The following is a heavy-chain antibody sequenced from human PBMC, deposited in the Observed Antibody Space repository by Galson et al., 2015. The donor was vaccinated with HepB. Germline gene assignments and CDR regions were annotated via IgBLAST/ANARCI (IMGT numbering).Heavy chain of an antibody. J-gene: IGHJ6*02. CDR3: ARELEDYYGSGSLGYYYYVWTS. CDR2: ISSSSSYI. Sequence: SLRLSCAASGFTFSSYSMNWVRQAPGKGLEWVSSISSSSSYIYYADSVKGRFTISRDNAKNSLYLQMNSLRAEDTAVYYCARELEDYYGSGSLGYYYYVWTSGAKGPRSPSP. D-gene: IGHD3-10*01. V-gene: IGHV3-21*01. CDR1: GFTFSSYS.